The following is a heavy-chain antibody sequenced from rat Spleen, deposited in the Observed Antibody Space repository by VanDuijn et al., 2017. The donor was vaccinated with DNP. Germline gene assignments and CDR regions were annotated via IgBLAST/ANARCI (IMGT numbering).Heavy chain of an antibody. CDR1: GLNFNDYW. CDR3: SREGLRASDY. V-gene: IGHV4-2*01. CDR2: INEDSGTI. J-gene: IGHJ2*01. D-gene: IGHD4-1*01. Sequence: EVKLVESGGGLVQPGRSLKLSCAASGLNFNDYWMGWVRQAPGKGLEWIGEINEDSGTINYTPSLKDKLTISRDNAQNTLYLQMSKLGSEDSAIYYCSREGLRASDYWGQGVLVTVSS.